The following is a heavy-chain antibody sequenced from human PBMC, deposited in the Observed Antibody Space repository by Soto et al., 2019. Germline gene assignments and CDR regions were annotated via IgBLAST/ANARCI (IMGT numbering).Heavy chain of an antibody. Sequence: GGSLRLSCVASGFRFSYHIMTWVRQSPGKGLQWIAYISSSSDNIYYAESVRGRFTVSRDNAKNALFLEMNSLRDDDTATYYCASLPKGSLVTAWGQGTRVTVSS. CDR2: ISSSSDNI. CDR1: GFRFSYHI. V-gene: IGHV3-48*02. J-gene: IGHJ4*02. D-gene: IGHD2-21*02. CDR3: ASLPKGSLVTA.